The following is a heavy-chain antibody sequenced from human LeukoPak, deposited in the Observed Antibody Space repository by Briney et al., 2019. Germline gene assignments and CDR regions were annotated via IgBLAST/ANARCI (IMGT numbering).Heavy chain of an antibody. Sequence: GGSLRLSCAVSGFSLTEYSMHWVRQAPGKGLEWVAVISFDGSSKYYADSVKGRFTISRDNSKNTLYLQMNSLRAEDTAVYYCAKDWFLDYWGQGTLVTVSS. CDR3: AKDWFLDY. D-gene: IGHD3-10*01. V-gene: IGHV3-30*18. CDR1: GFSLTEYS. J-gene: IGHJ4*02. CDR2: ISFDGSSK.